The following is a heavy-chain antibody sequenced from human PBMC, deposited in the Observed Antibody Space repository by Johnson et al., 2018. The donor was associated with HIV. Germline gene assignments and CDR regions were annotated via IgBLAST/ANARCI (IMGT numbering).Heavy chain of an antibody. CDR2: ISYDGSNK. V-gene: IGHV3-30*04. D-gene: IGHD3-16*01. J-gene: IGHJ3*02. Sequence: QVQLVESGGGVVQPGRSLRLSCAASGFTFSSYAMHWVRQAPGKGLEWVAVISYDGSNKYYADSVKGRFTISRDNSKNTLYLQMNSLRAEDTAVYYCARGGCGQMGVAFDIWGQGTMVTVSS. CDR3: ARGGCGQMGVAFDI. CDR1: GFTFSSYA.